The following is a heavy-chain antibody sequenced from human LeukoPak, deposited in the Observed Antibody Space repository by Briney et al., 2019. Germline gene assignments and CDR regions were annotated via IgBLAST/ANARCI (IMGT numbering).Heavy chain of an antibody. CDR1: GGSINGYY. CDR2: IYYSGST. V-gene: IGHV4-59*01. J-gene: IGHJ4*02. D-gene: IGHD4-17*01. CDR3: AREGGTVPDY. Sequence: SETLSLTCTVSGGSINGYYWNCVRQPPRKGMEWIGYIYYSGSTNYNPSLRSRVTISLDTSKKQSSLKLSSVTAADTAIYYCAREGGTVPDYWGQGTLVTVSS.